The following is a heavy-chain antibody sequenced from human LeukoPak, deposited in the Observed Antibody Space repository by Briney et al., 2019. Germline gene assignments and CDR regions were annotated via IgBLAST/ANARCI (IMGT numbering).Heavy chain of an antibody. V-gene: IGHV3-7*01. J-gene: IGHJ4*02. Sequence: GGSLRLSCAAYGFTFSSYWMSWVRQAPGKGLEWVANIKQDGSEKYYVDSVKGRFTISRDNAKNSLYLQMNSLRAEDTAVYYCARPLNYYDSSGYYFPQYYFDYWGQGTLVTVSS. CDR2: IKQDGSEK. CDR3: ARPLNYYDSSGYYFPQYYFDY. D-gene: IGHD3-22*01. CDR1: GFTFSSYW.